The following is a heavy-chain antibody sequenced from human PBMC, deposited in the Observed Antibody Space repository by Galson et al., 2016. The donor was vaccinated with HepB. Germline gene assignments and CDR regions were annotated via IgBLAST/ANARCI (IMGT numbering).Heavy chain of an antibody. CDR1: GFIFSSHA. CDR2: ILDSGVDK. CDR3: ARSGEPS. Sequence: SLRLSCAASGFIFSSHAMSWVRQAPGKGLEWVSAILDSGVDKYYGDSVKGRFTISRDNAKKSLYLQMDSLRAEDTAVYYCARSGEPSWGQGTLVTVSS. D-gene: IGHD4-17*01. J-gene: IGHJ5*02. V-gene: IGHV3-23*01.